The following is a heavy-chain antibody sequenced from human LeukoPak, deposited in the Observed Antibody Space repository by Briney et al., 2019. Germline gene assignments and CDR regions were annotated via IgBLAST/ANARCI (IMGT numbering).Heavy chain of an antibody. CDR1: GFTFSRYD. V-gene: IGHV3-13*01. CDR2: IAIAGDT. CDR3: ARGVDGFDP. J-gene: IGHJ5*02. Sequence: GGSLRLSCAASGFTFSRYDIHWVRQAAGKGLEWVAAIAIAGDTSYAASVKGRFTISRENAKNSLYLQMNSLRAGDTAVYYCARGVDGFDPWGQGTLVTVSS.